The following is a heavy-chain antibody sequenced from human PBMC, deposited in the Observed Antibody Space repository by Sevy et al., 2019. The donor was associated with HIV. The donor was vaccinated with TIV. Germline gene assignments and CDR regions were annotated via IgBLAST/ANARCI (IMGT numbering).Heavy chain of an antibody. Sequence: GGSLRLSCAASGFTFSSYAMSWVRQAPGKGLEWVSAISGSGGSTYYADSVKGRFTISRDNSKNTLYLQMNSLRADDTAVYYCANLYSSSSGPANYYYGMDVWGQGTTVTVSS. CDR3: ANLYSSSSGPANYYYGMDV. CDR2: ISGSGGST. V-gene: IGHV3-23*01. J-gene: IGHJ6*02. CDR1: GFTFSSYA. D-gene: IGHD6-6*01.